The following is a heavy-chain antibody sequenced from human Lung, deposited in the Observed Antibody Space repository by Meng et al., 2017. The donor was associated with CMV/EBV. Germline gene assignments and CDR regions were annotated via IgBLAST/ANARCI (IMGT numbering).Heavy chain of an antibody. V-gene: IGHV4-4*02. CDR3: ARDPYATGWAG. Sequence: MQWQASGPGLVKPSGTRSLTCAVSGDSISISTWWSWVRQPPGKGLEWIGEIYHSGGTNYNPSLRGRVTISLDKSKNQFSLTLRSVTAADTAVYYCARDPYATGWAGWGQGTLVTVSS. D-gene: IGHD6-19*01. CDR1: GDSISISTW. J-gene: IGHJ4*02. CDR2: IYHSGGT.